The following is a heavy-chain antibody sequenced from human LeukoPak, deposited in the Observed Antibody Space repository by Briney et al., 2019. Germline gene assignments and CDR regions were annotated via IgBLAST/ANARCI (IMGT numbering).Heavy chain of an antibody. Sequence: GGSLRLSCAASGFIFSDYYMSWIRQAPGKGLEWVSYISNDGTNKYYTDSVKGRFTISRDNAKNSLYLNMNSLRAEDTAVYYCARPRYTAAYDLWGQGTVVTVSS. CDR1: GFIFSDYY. V-gene: IGHV3-11*04. J-gene: IGHJ3*01. CDR2: ISNDGTNK. CDR3: ARPRYTAAYDL. D-gene: IGHD3-16*02.